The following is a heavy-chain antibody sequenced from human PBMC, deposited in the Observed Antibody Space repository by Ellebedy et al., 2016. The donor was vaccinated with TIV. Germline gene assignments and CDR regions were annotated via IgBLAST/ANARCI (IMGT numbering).Heavy chain of an antibody. CDR2: IYDSGRT. V-gene: IGHV4-39*01. J-gene: IGHJ6*02. Sequence: SETLSLXXNVSGGSISGTYTSYYWGWIRQPPGKGLEWIESIYDSGRTHYNPSLKSRVTISVDTSKNQFSLKLSSVTAADTAVYYCARYRSGIVVVPAHYGMDVWGQGTTVTVSS. CDR3: ARYRSGIVVVPAHYGMDV. CDR1: GGSISGTYTSYY. D-gene: IGHD2-2*01.